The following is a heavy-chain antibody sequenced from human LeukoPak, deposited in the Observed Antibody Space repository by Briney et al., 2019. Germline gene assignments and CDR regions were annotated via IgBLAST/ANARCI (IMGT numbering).Heavy chain of an antibody. Sequence: ASVKVSCKASGGTFSSYAISWVRQAPGQGLEWMGGIIPIFGTANYAQKFQGRVTITTDESTSTAYMELSSLRSEDTAVYYCAAQREEIFGVVIIFPYFDYWGQGTLVTVSS. D-gene: IGHD3-3*01. CDR1: GGTFSSYA. CDR3: AAQREEIFGVVIIFPYFDY. J-gene: IGHJ4*02. CDR2: IIPIFGTA. V-gene: IGHV1-69*05.